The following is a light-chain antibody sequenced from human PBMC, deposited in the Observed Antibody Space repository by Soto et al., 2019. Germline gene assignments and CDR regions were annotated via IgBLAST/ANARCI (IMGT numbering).Light chain of an antibody. J-gene: IGKJ5*01. CDR1: QSVGGH. V-gene: IGKV3-11*01. CDR2: DAS. CDR3: QQRSNWPPSIT. Sequence: EIVLTQSPATLSLSPGERATLSCRASQSVGGHLAWYQQKPGQAPRLLIYDASDRATGIPARFSGSGSETDFTLTICSLEADDFAVYYCQQRSNWPPSITFGQGARLEIK.